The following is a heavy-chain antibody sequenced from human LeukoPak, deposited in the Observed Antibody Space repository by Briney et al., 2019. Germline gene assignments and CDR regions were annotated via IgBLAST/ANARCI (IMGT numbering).Heavy chain of an antibody. CDR3: AREGMGYGDHYFDY. V-gene: IGHV3-53*01. Sequence: GGSLRLSCAASGFTVSSNYMSRVRQAPGKGLEWVSVIYSGGNTYYADSVKGRFTISRDNSKNTVFLQMNGLRAEDTAVYYCAREGMGYGDHYFDYWGQGALVTVSS. D-gene: IGHD4-17*01. J-gene: IGHJ4*02. CDR2: IYSGGNT. CDR1: GFTVSSNY.